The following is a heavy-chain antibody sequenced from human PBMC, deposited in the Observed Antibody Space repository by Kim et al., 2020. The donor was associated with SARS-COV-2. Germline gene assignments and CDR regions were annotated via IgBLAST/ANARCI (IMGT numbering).Heavy chain of an antibody. CDR2: IDWDDDK. V-gene: IGHV2-70*01. CDR3: ARISGGSGSYSNGFDY. J-gene: IGHJ4*02. Sequence: SGPTLVKPTQTLTLTCTFSGFSLSTSGMCVSWIRQPPGKALEWLALIDWDDDKYYSTSLKTRLTISKDTSKNQVVLTMTNMDPVDTATYYCARISGGSGSYSNGFDYWGQGTLVTVSS. CDR1: GFSLSTSGMC. D-gene: IGHD3-10*01.